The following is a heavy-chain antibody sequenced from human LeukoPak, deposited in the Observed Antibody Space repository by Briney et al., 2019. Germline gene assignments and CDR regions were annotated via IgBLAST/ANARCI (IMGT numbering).Heavy chain of an antibody. CDR2: IYSGGST. V-gene: IGHV3-53*01. CDR3: ARDLMGSGSSGYLGAFDI. CDR1: GFTVSSNY. J-gene: IGHJ3*02. D-gene: IGHD3-22*01. Sequence: GGSLRLSCAASGFTVSSNYMSWVRQAPGKGLEWVSVIYSGGSTYYADSVKGRFTISRDNSKNTLYLQMNSLRAEDTAVYYCARDLMGSGSSGYLGAFDIWGQGTMVTVSS.